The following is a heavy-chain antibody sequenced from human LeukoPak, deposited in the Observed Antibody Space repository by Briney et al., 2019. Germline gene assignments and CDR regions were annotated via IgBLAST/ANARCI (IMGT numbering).Heavy chain of an antibody. D-gene: IGHD3-3*01. CDR1: GFTFSSYW. CDR3: ARDTGDFWSGYALDP. V-gene: IGHV3-7*01. CDR2: IKQDGSEK. J-gene: IGHJ5*02. Sequence: GGSLRLSCAASGFTFSSYWMSWVRQAPGKGLEWVANIKQDGSEKYYVDSVKGRFTISRDNAKNSLYLQMNSLRAEDTAVYYCARDTGDFWSGYALDPWGQGTLVTVSS.